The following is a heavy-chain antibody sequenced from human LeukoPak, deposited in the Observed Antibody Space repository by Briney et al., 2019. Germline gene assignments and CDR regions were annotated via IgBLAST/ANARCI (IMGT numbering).Heavy chain of an antibody. V-gene: IGHV4-39*01. CDR3: ARKVREWEDSGLFDY. CDR2: IYYSGST. D-gene: IGHD1-26*01. CDR1: GGSISSSSYY. Sequence: PSETLSLTCTVSGGSISSSSYYWGWIRQPPGKGLEWIGSIYYSGSTYYNPSLKSRVTISVDTSKNQFSLKLSSVTAADTAVYYCARKVREWEDSGLFDYWGQGTLVTVSS. J-gene: IGHJ4*02.